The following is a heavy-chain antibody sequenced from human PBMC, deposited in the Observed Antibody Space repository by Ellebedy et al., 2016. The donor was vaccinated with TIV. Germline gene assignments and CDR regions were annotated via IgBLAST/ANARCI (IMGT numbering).Heavy chain of an antibody. Sequence: SLKISXAASGFTFDDYAMHWVRQAPGKGLEWVSGISWNSGSIGYADSVKGRFTISRDNAKNSLYLQMNSLRAEDTALYYCAKDHYYYGMDVWGQGTTVTVSS. CDR3: AKDHYYYGMDV. J-gene: IGHJ6*02. CDR2: ISWNSGSI. V-gene: IGHV3-9*01. CDR1: GFTFDDYA.